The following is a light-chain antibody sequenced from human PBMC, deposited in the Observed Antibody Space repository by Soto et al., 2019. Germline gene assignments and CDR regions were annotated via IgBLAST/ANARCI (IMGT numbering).Light chain of an antibody. CDR3: QAWDSSSVVV. V-gene: IGLV3-1*01. CDR2: QDS. Sequence: SYELTQPPSASVSPGQTASITCSGDKLGDKYACWYQQKPGQSPVLVIYQDSKRPSGIPERFSGSNSGNTATLTISGTQAMDEADYYCQAWDSSSVVVFGTGTKLTVL. J-gene: IGLJ1*01. CDR1: KLGDKY.